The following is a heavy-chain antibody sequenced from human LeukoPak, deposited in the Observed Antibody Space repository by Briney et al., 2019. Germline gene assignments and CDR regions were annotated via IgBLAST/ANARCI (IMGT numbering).Heavy chain of an antibody. J-gene: IGHJ3*02. CDR2: INSDGSST. D-gene: IGHD3-22*01. Sequence: PGGSLRLSCAASGFTFSSYWMHWVRQAPGKGLVWVSRINSDGSSTRYADSVKGRFTISRDNAKNTLYLQMNSLRAEDTAVYYCARDLIAYYYDSSCQRGAFDIWGQGTMVTVSS. CDR1: GFTFSSYW. V-gene: IGHV3-74*01. CDR3: ARDLIAYYYDSSCQRGAFDI.